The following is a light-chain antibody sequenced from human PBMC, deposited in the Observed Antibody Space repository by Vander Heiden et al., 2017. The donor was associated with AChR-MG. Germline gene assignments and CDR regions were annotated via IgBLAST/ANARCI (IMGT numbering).Light chain of an antibody. CDR1: SSNIGAGYH. CDR2: GNN. CDR3: QSYDSSLSGVV. V-gene: IGLV1-40*01. Sequence: QSVLTQPPSVSGAPGQRVTISCTGSSSNIGAGYHVHWYQQLPGTAPKLLIYGNNNRPSGIPDRFSGSKSGTSASLAITGLQAEDEADYDCQSYDSSLSGVVFGGGTKLTVL. J-gene: IGLJ3*02.